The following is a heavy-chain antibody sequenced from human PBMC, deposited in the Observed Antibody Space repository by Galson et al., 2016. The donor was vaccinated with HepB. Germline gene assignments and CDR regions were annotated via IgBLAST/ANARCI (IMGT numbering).Heavy chain of an antibody. V-gene: IGHV6-1*01. CDR1: GDSASNNNAA. Sequence: CAISGDSASNNNAAWHWIRQSPSRGLEWLGKTYYRSKWFNDYAGSVTSRISINPDTSQNQFSLQLNSVTPEDPAVYYCARQYGRVFEYWGQGTLATVSS. CDR2: TYYRSKWFN. CDR3: ARQYGRVFEY. D-gene: IGHD2/OR15-2a*01. J-gene: IGHJ4*02.